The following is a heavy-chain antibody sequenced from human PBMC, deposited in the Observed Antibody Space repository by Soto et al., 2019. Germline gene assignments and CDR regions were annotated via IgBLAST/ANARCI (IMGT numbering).Heavy chain of an antibody. D-gene: IGHD4-17*01. V-gene: IGHV3-73*01. CDR2: IRSKANSYAT. J-gene: IGHJ4*02. CDR1: GFTFSGSA. Sequence: GGSLRLSCAASGFTFSGSAMHWVRQASGKGLEWVGRIRSKANSYATAYAASVKGRFTISRDDSKNTAYLQMNSLKTEDMAVYYCMGARLRSDPVDYWGQGTLVTVSS. CDR3: MGARLRSDPVDY.